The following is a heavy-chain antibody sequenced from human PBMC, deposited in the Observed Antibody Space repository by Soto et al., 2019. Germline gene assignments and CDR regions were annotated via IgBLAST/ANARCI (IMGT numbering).Heavy chain of an antibody. V-gene: IGHV4-4*07. Sequence: SETLSLTCTVSGGSISSYYWSWIRQPAGKGLEWIGRIYTSGSTNYNPSLKSRVTMSVDTSKNQFSLKLSSVTAADTAVYYCARDMVRGVIISRYYYGMDVWGQGTTV. CDR2: IYTSGST. D-gene: IGHD3-10*01. J-gene: IGHJ6*02. CDR1: GGSISSYY. CDR3: ARDMVRGVIISRYYYGMDV.